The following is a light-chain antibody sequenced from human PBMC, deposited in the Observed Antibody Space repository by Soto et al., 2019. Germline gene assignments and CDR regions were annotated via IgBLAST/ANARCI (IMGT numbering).Light chain of an antibody. CDR3: SSFTTSNTLV. CDR2: EVN. Sequence: QSALTQPASVSGSPGQSTTISCTGTSSDVGGYNYVSWYQQHPRKAPKLMIYEVNNRPSGVSNRFSGSKSGNTASLTISGLQAEDEADYYCSSFTTSNTLVFGTGTKVTVL. J-gene: IGLJ1*01. V-gene: IGLV2-14*01. CDR1: SSDVGGYNY.